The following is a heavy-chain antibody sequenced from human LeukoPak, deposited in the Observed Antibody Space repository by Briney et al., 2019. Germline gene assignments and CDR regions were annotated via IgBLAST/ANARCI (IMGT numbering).Heavy chain of an antibody. V-gene: IGHV3-48*02. Sequence: GGSLRLSCAASGFTFNAYNMNWVRQAPGKGLEWVASISSGGSSIYYADSVKGRFTISRDNAKKSLYLQMNSLGDEDTARSYCARGDGWFGELSNFDSWGQGTLCT. CDR1: GFTFNAYN. CDR2: ISSGGSSI. CDR3: ARGDGWFGELSNFDS. D-gene: IGHD3-10*01. J-gene: IGHJ4*02.